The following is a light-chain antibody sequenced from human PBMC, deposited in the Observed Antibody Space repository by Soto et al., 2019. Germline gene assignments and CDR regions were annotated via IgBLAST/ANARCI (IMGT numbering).Light chain of an antibody. CDR3: QQYDNLPSYT. Sequence: EIQMTQSPSSLSASVGDTVTITCQASQDISNYLNWYQQKPGKAPEILIYDASKLEIGVPSRFSGSRSGTDFTFTISSLQPEDIATYYCQQYDNLPSYTFGQGTKLEIK. V-gene: IGKV1-33*01. J-gene: IGKJ2*01. CDR2: DAS. CDR1: QDISNY.